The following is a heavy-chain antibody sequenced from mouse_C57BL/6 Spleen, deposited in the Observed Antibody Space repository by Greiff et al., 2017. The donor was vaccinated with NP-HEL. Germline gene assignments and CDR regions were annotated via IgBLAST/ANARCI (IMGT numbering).Heavy chain of an antibody. J-gene: IGHJ4*01. CDR3: ARWNYDYFYAMDY. D-gene: IGHD2-4*01. Sequence: QVQLKQSGAELVRPGSSVKLSCKASGYTFTSYWMDWVKQRPGQGLEWIGNIYPSDSETHYNQKFKDKATLTVDKSSSTAYMQLSSLTSEDSAVYYCARWNYDYFYAMDYWGQGTSVTVSS. CDR2: IYPSDSET. CDR1: GYTFTSYW. V-gene: IGHV1-61*01.